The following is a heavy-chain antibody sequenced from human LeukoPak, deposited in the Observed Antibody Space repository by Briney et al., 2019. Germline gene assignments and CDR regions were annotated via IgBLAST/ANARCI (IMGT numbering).Heavy chain of an antibody. Sequence: ASVTVSFKASGYTFTSYGISWVRQAPGQGLEWMGWISAYNGNTNYAQKLQGRVTMTTDTSTSTAYMELRSLRSDDTAVYYCARAQWELPWQDYWGQGTLVTVSS. J-gene: IGHJ4*02. CDR2: ISAYNGNT. V-gene: IGHV1-18*01. CDR1: GYTFTSYG. CDR3: ARAQWELPWQDY. D-gene: IGHD1-26*01.